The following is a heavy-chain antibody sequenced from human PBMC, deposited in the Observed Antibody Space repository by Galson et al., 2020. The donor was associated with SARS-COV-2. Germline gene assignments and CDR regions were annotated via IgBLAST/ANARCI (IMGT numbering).Heavy chain of an antibody. J-gene: IGHJ4*02. Sequence: ETSETLSLTCTVSGVSITDYFWSWIRQSPGKGLEWIGYVFYTGSTNYNPSLMSRVTMSLDTARKQFPLKLKSLTAADTAIYYCAGAGASYHGWVFQHWGPGTLVSVSS. CDR2: VFYTGST. CDR1: GVSITDYF. D-gene: IGHD3-16*02. V-gene: IGHV4-59*08. CDR3: AGAGASYHGWVFQH.